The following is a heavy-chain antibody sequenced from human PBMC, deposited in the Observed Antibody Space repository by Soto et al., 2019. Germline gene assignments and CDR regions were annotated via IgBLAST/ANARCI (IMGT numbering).Heavy chain of an antibody. CDR2: VSHDGRNT. D-gene: IGHD6-19*01. Sequence: VQLVESGGGVVQPGRSLRLSCAASGFTFSDYAMHWVRQAPGKGLEWVAVVSHDGRNTHYADSVKGRFTISRDSSNDTVSLEMTSLRAEDTAVYYCARGGRQWLVTSDFNYWGQGALVPVSS. CDR1: GFTFSDYA. V-gene: IGHV3-30*03. CDR3: ARGGRQWLVTSDFNY. J-gene: IGHJ4*02.